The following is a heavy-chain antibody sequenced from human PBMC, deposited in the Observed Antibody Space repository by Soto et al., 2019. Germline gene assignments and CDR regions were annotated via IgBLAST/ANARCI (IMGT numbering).Heavy chain of an antibody. Sequence: QVQLVQSGADLKKPGASVQVSCKTSGYTFSNYAINWVRQAPGQGLEWMGWISSYNSYNGDTKYARMLQDRLTMTIDTSTATAYMEVRSLRSDDTAVYYCGRSELERGEVGYYGMDVWGQGTTVTVSS. J-gene: IGHJ6*02. CDR2: ISSYNSYNGDT. CDR1: GYTFSNYA. CDR3: GRSELERGEVGYYGMDV. D-gene: IGHD3-16*01. V-gene: IGHV1-18*04.